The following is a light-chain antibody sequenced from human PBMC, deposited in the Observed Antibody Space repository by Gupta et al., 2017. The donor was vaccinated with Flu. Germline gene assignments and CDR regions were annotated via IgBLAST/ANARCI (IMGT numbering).Light chain of an antibody. J-gene: IGKJ1*01. CDR2: GAS. CDR3: QQYHNWPRT. CDR1: QSISNN. Sequence: PATLSVSPGERAALSCRASQSISNNVIWYQQKPGQAPRCLIYGASTRATGIPARFSGSGSGTEFTLTISNLQSEDFAVYYCQQYHNWPRTFGQGTRVEI. V-gene: IGKV3-15*01.